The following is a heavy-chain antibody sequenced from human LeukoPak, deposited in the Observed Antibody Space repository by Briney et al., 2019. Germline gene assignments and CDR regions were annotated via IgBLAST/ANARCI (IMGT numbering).Heavy chain of an antibody. Sequence: GGSLRLSCAASGFTFSSYSMNWVRQAPGKGLEWVSSISSSSSYIYYADSVKGRFTISRDNAKNSLYLQMNSLRAEDTAVYYCARGYSSGWPPDYWGQETLVTVSS. J-gene: IGHJ4*02. V-gene: IGHV3-21*01. CDR1: GFTFSSYS. CDR3: ARGYSSGWPPDY. D-gene: IGHD6-19*01. CDR2: ISSSSSYI.